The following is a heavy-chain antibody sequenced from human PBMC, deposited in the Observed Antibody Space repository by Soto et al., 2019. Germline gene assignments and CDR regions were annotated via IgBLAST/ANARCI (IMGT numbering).Heavy chain of an antibody. CDR2: ISAYNGIT. J-gene: IGHJ3*02. CDR1: GYTFTSYG. Sequence: QVQLVQSGAEVKKPGASVKVSCKASGYTFTSYGISWVRQAPGQGLEWMGWISAYNGITNYAQKLQGRVTMTTDTSTSTAYMELRSLRSDDTAVYYCARDRCSGGSCYPGAFDIWGQGTMVTVSS. V-gene: IGHV1-18*01. CDR3: ARDRCSGGSCYPGAFDI. D-gene: IGHD2-15*01.